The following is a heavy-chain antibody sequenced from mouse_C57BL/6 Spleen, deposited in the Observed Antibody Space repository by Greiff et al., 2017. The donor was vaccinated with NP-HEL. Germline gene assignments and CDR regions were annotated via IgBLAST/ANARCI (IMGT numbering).Heavy chain of an antibody. D-gene: IGHD2-1*01. Sequence: VQLVESGPELVKPGASVKISCKASGYAFSSSWMNWVKQRPGKGLEWIGRIYPGDGDTNYNGKFKGKATLTADKSSSTAYMQLSSLTSEDSAVYFCAVYYCNYKYFDVWGTGTTVTVSS. CDR2: IYPGDGDT. J-gene: IGHJ1*03. V-gene: IGHV1-82*01. CDR3: AVYYCNYKYFDV. CDR1: GYAFSSSW.